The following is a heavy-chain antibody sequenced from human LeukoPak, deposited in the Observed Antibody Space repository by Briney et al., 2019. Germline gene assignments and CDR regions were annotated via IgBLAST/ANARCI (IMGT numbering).Heavy chain of an antibody. CDR2: VYNSGST. J-gene: IGHJ4*02. V-gene: IGHV4-59*11. CDR3: AREGRYGDYEGY. D-gene: IGHD4-17*01. Sequence: SETLSLTCTVSGGSISSHYWSWIRQPPGKGLEWIGYVYNSGSTNYNPSLKSRVTLSVDTSKNQFSLRLSSLTVADTAVYYCAREGRYGDYEGYWGQGTLVTVSS. CDR1: GGSISSHY.